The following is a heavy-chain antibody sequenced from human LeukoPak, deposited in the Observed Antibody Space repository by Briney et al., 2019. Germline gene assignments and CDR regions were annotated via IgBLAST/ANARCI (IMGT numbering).Heavy chain of an antibody. CDR2: IKNKIDGGTA. CDR1: GFIFSNDW. D-gene: IGHD5-12*01. Sequence: GGSLRLSCAASGFIFSNDWMSWVRQAPGKGLEWVGRIKNKIDGGTADYAAPVKGRFTISRDNSKITLYLQMNSLRAEDTAVYYCAKSYNGYESKPDYWGQGTLVTVSS. V-gene: IGHV3-15*01. CDR3: AKSYNGYESKPDY. J-gene: IGHJ4*02.